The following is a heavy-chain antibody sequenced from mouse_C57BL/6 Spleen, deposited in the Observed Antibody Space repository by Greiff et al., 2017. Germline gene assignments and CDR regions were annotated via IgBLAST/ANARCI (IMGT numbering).Heavy chain of an antibody. D-gene: IGHD1-1*01. J-gene: IGHJ1*03. CDR3: ARATVVDYWYFDV. CDR2: INPSNGGT. V-gene: IGHV1-53*01. CDR1: GYTFTSYW. Sequence: QVQLQQSGTELVKPGASVKLSCKASGYTFTSYWMHWVKQRPGQGLEWIGNINPSNGGTNYNEKFKSKATLTVDKSSSTAYMELRSLTSEDSAVYYCARATVVDYWYFDVWGTGTTVTVSS.